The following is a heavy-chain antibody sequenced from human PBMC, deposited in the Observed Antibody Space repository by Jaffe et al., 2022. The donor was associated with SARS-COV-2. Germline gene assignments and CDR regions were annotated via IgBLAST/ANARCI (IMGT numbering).Heavy chain of an antibody. CDR1: GFTFSSYG. Sequence: QVQLVESGGGVVQPGRSLRLSCAASGFTFSSYGMHWVRQAPGKGLEWVAVISYDGSNKYYADSVKGRFTISRDNSKNTLYLQMNSLRAEDTAVYYCAKEWHSSSWFVFDYWGQGTLVTVSS. CDR2: ISYDGSNK. V-gene: IGHV3-30*18. J-gene: IGHJ4*02. D-gene: IGHD6-13*01. CDR3: AKEWHSSSWFVFDY.